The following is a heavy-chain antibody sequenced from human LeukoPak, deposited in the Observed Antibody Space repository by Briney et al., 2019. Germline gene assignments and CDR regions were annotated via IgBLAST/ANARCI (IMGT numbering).Heavy chain of an antibody. CDR1: GFTFSSYA. CDR2: ISGSGGRT. Sequence: PGGSLRLSCAASGFTFSSYAMSWVRQAPGKGLEWVSTISGSGGRTYYADSVKGRFTISRDNSKNTLYLQMSSLRAEDTAVYYCAKSPQSYYDSSGYYFLYRGQGTLVTVSS. CDR3: AKSPQSYYDSSGYYFLY. D-gene: IGHD3-22*01. J-gene: IGHJ4*02. V-gene: IGHV3-23*01.